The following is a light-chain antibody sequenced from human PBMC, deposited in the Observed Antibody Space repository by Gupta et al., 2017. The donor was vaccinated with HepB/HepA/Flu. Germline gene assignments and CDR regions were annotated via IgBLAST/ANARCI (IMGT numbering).Light chain of an antibody. J-gene: IGKJ4*01. V-gene: IGKV1-39*01. CDR3: QQRYSTPHT. CDR2: TAS. Sequence: DVQMTQSPSSLSASVGDRVTITCRASQSISNYLNWYQQKPGKAPKLLIYTASSLQSGVPSRFSGSGYGTDFTLTISSRQPEDFAAYYCQQRYSTPHTFGGGTXVEIK. CDR1: QSISNY.